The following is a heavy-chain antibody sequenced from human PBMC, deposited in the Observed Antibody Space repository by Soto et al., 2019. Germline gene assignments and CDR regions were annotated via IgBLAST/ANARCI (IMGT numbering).Heavy chain of an antibody. D-gene: IGHD5-12*01. CDR1: GGSINTFY. V-gene: IGHV4-4*07. CDR3: AREGSYSAYNFAHGIQLWSFDF. CDR2: IFSSGST. Sequence: ETLSLTCTVSGGSINTFYWSWVRQPAGKXLEWIGRIFSSGSTSFNPSLESRVAMSVDTSKNHFSLNLSSVTAADMAVYYCAREGSYSAYNFAHGIQLWSFDFWGQGALVTVSS. J-gene: IGHJ4*02.